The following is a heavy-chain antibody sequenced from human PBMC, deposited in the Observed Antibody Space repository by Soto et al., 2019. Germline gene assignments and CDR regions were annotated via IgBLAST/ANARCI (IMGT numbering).Heavy chain of an antibody. J-gene: IGHJ5*02. CDR1: GYTFTSYA. CDR3: ARGPGYSIVNT. CDR2: INGGNGNT. Sequence: QVQLVQSGAEEKKPGASVKVSCKASGYTFTSYAMLWVRQAPGQRREWMGWINGGNGNTKYSQKFQGRVTITRDTSASTADMELSSLRSEDTVVYYCARGPGYSIVNTWGQGTLVTVSS. V-gene: IGHV1-3*05. D-gene: IGHD5-18*01.